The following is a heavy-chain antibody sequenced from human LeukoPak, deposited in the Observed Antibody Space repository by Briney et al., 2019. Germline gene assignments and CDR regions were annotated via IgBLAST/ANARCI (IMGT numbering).Heavy chain of an antibody. J-gene: IGHJ5*02. CDR1: GGSFSGYY. V-gene: IGHV4-34*01. CDR2: INHSGST. D-gene: IGHD3-16*02. Sequence: SETLSLTRAVYGGSFSGYYWSWIRQPPGKGLEWIGEINHSGSTNYNPSLKSRVTISVDTSKNQFSLKLSSVTAADTAVYYCARAPYDYVWGSYRLNWFDPWGQGTLVTVSS. CDR3: ARAPYDYVWGSYRLNWFDP.